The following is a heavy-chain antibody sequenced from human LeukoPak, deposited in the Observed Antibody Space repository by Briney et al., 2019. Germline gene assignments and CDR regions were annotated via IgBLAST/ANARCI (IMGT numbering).Heavy chain of an antibody. CDR2: INPNSGGT. CDR1: GYTFTGYY. CDR3: ARDPLGCSSTSCRDY. J-gene: IGHJ4*02. V-gene: IGHV1-2*02. D-gene: IGHD2-2*01. Sequence: PSASVKVSCKASGYTFTGYYMHWVRQAPGQGLEWMGWINPNSGGTNYAQKFQGRVTMTRDTSISTAYMELSRLRSDDTAVHYCARDPLGCSSTSCRDYWGQGTLVTVSS.